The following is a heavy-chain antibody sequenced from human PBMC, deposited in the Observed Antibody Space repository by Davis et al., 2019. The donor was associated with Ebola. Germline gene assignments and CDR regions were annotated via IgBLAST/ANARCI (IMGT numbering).Heavy chain of an antibody. CDR1: GFTFSSYA. Sequence: PGGSLRLSCAASGFTFSSYAMTWVRQAPGKGLEWVSGISGSGGSTYYADSVKGRFTISRDNSKNTLYLQMNSLRVEDTAVYYCAKDQASYSSWGIGDVWGQGTTVTVSS. D-gene: IGHD6-6*01. CDR2: ISGSGGST. J-gene: IGHJ6*02. V-gene: IGHV3-23*01. CDR3: AKDQASYSSWGIGDV.